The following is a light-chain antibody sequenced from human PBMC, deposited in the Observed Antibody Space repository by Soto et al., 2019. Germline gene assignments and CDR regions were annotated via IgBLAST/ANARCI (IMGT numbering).Light chain of an antibody. J-gene: IGKJ1*01. CDR1: QSVSSR. V-gene: IGKV3-15*01. CDR2: GAS. CDR3: HQYNNFWT. Sequence: EIAMTHSPATLSVSPGERVTLSCRASQSVSSRLAWYHQKPGQSPRLLIYGASTRATGIPARFSGSGSGTEFTLTISSLQSEDFGLYYCHQYNNFWTFGQGTKVDIK.